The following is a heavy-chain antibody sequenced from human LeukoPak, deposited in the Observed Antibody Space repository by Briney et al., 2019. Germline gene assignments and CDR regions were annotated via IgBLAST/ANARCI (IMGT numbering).Heavy chain of an antibody. J-gene: IGHJ4*02. CDR2: IYYSGST. Sequence: SETLSLTCTVSGGPISSRSYYWGWIRQPPGKGLEWIVSIYYSGSTYYNPSLKSRVTISVDTSKNQFSLKLSSVTAADTAVYYCARHGDGESGSYYPLGYWGQGTLVTVSS. D-gene: IGHD1-26*01. CDR1: GGPISSRSYY. V-gene: IGHV4-39*01. CDR3: ARHGDGESGSYYPLGY.